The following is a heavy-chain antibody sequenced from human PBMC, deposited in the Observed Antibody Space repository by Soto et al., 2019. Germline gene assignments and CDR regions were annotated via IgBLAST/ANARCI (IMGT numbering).Heavy chain of an antibody. J-gene: IGHJ5*02. Sequence: SVKVSCKASGYTFTSFDISWLRQAHGQGLEWMGCISAYSGNTNYAQKLQGRVTMTTDTSTSTAYMELRSLRSDDTAVYYCGSDYGVYYGWFEPWGQGTLVTVSS. CDR2: ISAYSGNT. CDR3: GSDYGVYYGWFEP. D-gene: IGHD3-3*01. V-gene: IGHV1-18*01. CDR1: GYTFTSFD.